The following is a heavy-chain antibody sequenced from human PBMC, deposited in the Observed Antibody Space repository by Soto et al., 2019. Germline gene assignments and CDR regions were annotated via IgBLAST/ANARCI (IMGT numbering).Heavy chain of an antibody. CDR3: ARPWDTAMVSTWNY. J-gene: IGHJ4*02. D-gene: IGHD5-18*01. V-gene: IGHV3-7*03. CDR1: GFTFSSYS. Sequence: PGGSLRLSCATSGFTFSSYSMSWVRQAPGKGLEWVANISKNGGEKYYVDSVKGRFTISRDNAKNSLYLQMNSLRAEDTAVYYCARPWDTAMVSTWNYWGQGTLVTVSS. CDR2: ISKNGGEK.